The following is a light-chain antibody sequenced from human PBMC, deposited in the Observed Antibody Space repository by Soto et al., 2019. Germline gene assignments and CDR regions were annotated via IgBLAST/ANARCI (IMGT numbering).Light chain of an antibody. CDR1: QSVRRN. CDR2: GAS. V-gene: IGKV3-15*01. CDR3: QQYNNWPPAIT. Sequence: EIVMTQSPATLSVSPGERATLSCRASQSVRRNLAWYQQKPGQAPRLLIYGASTRATGIPARFSGSGSGTEFTLTISSLQSEDFAVYYCQQYNNWPPAITCGQGTRLEIK. J-gene: IGKJ5*01.